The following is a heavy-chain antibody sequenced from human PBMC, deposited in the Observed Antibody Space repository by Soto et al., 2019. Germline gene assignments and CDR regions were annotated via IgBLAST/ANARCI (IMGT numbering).Heavy chain of an antibody. V-gene: IGHV5-51*01. CDR3: ARKRTYFDSPSY. J-gene: IGHJ4*02. D-gene: IGHD3-22*01. CDR1: GDSFTNSW. Sequence: GESLKISCKGSGDSFTNSWIGWVRQMPGKGLEWMGIINPGDSNIRYSPSFQGQVTLSANKSTNTAYLQWSSLKASDTAMYYCARKRTYFDSPSYWGQGALVTVSS. CDR2: INPGDSNI.